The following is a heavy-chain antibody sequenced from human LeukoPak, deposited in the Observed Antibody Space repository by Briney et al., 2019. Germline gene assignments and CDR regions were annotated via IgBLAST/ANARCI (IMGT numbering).Heavy chain of an antibody. J-gene: IGHJ4*02. CDR3: ARDIAAAGSRLIDY. CDR1: GYTFTSYG. D-gene: IGHD6-13*01. V-gene: IGHV1-18*01. CDR2: ISAYNGNT. Sequence: ASVTVSCKASGYTFTSYGISWVRQAPGQGLEWMGWISAYNGNTNYAQKLQGRVTMTTDTSTSTAYMELRSLRSDDTAVYYCARDIAAAGSRLIDYWGQGTLVTVSS.